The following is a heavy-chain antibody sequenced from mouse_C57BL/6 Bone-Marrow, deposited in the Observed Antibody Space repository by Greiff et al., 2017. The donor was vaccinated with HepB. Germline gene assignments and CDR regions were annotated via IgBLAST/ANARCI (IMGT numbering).Heavy chain of an antibody. CDR2: FYPGSGSI. J-gene: IGHJ3*01. V-gene: IGHV1-62-2*01. CDR1: GYTFTEYT. CDR3: ARHEGPLIYYDYGWFAY. Sequence: QVQLQQSGAELVKPGASVKLSCKASGYTFTEYTIHWVKQRPGQGLEWIGWFYPGSGSIKYNEKFKDKATLTADKSSSTVYMELSRLTSEDSAVYFCARHEGPLIYYDYGWFAYWGQGTLVTVSA. D-gene: IGHD2-4*01.